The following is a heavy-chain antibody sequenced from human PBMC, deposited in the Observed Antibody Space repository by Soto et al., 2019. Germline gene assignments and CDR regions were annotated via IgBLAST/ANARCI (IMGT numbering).Heavy chain of an antibody. V-gene: IGHV3-33*01. Sequence: GGSLRLSCAASGFTFSSYVMHWVRQAPGKGLEWVAVIWYDGSNKYYADSVKGRFTISRDNSKNTLYLQMNSLGAEDTAVYYCASQIVSEIVVVPAATERRIESAFDIWGQGTMVTVSS. J-gene: IGHJ3*02. D-gene: IGHD2-2*01. CDR2: IWYDGSNK. CDR3: ASQIVSEIVVVPAATERRIESAFDI. CDR1: GFTFSSYV.